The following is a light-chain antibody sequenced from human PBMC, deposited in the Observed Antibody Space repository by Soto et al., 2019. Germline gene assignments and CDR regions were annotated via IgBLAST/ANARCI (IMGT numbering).Light chain of an antibody. V-gene: IGKV3-15*01. Sequence: EIVMTQSPATLSVSPGERAPLSCRASQSVSSNLAWYQQKPGQAPRLLIYGASTRATGIPARFSGSGSGTEFTLTISSLQSEDFAVYYCQQYNNWPWTVGQGTKVDIK. CDR1: QSVSSN. J-gene: IGKJ1*01. CDR2: GAS. CDR3: QQYNNWPWT.